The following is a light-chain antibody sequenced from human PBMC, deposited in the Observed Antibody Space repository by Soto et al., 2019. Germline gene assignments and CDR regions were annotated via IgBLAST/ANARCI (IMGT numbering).Light chain of an antibody. CDR2: DVY. CDR1: QSIIDN. J-gene: IGKJ4*01. V-gene: IGKV3-15*01. Sequence: EIVMTQSPATLSVSPGEGVTRSCRASQSIIDNLAWYQQKPGQTPRLLIYDVYSRASGIPARFSGSSSGTDYTLTISSLQSEDSAVYYCQQYFDWPLTFGGGTYVEI. CDR3: QQYFDWPLT.